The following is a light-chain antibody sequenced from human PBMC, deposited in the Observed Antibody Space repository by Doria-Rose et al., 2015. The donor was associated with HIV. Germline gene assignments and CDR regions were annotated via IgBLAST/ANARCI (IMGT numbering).Light chain of an antibody. CDR2: AAS. V-gene: IGKV1-39*01. Sequence: TQSPSSLSASVGDRVTITCRASQSTGSFLNWYQQKPGKAPKLLIYAASSLHNGVPSRFSGSGSGTDFTLTISSIQPDDFATYFCQQSYSTPLTFGGGTKVEIK. J-gene: IGKJ4*01. CDR1: QSTGSF. CDR3: QQSYSTPLT.